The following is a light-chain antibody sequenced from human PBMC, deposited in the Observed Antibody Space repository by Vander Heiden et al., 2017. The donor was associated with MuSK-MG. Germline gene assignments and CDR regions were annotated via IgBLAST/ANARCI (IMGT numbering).Light chain of an antibody. J-gene: IGKJ1*01. CDR3: QQDYSSET. CDR1: QSVTSNY. CDR2: GAS. V-gene: IGKV3-20*01. Sequence: EIVLTQSPGTLSLSPGERATLSCRASQSVTSNYLAWYQQKPGQAPRLLIYGASSRANGIPDRFSGSGSGTDFTLTISRLEPEDFAVYYWQQDYSSETFGQGTKVEIK.